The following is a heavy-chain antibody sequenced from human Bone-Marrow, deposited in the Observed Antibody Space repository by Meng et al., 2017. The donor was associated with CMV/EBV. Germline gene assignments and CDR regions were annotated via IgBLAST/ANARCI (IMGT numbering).Heavy chain of an antibody. CDR3: ARTRITMIVGGAFDI. V-gene: IGHV4-39*07. CDR1: GGSISSNTYY. J-gene: IGHJ3*02. Sequence: GSLRLSCTVSGGSISSNTYYWGWIRQPPGKGLEWIGSVSYTGSTYYNPSLKSRVTISVDTSKNQFSLKLSSVTAADTAVYYCARTRITMIVGGAFDIWGQGTMVTVSS. CDR2: VSYTGST. D-gene: IGHD3-22*01.